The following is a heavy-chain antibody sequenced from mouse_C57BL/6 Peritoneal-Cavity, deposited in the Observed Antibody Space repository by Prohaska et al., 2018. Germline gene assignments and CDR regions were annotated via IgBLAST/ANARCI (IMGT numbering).Heavy chain of an antibody. Sequence: MSCKASGYTFTSYTMHWVKQRHGQGLEWIGYINPSSVYTKYNQKFKDKATLTADKSSSTAYMQLSSLTSEDSAVYYCARSDITTVVADYWGQGTTLTVSS. CDR2: INPSSVYT. D-gene: IGHD1-1*01. J-gene: IGHJ2*01. CDR1: GYTFTSYT. V-gene: IGHV1-4*01. CDR3: ARSDITTVVADY.